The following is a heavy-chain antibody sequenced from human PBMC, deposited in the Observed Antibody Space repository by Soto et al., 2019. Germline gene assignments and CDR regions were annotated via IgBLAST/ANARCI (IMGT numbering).Heavy chain of an antibody. J-gene: IGHJ4*02. V-gene: IGHV3-7*01. D-gene: IGHD6-13*01. CDR1: GFTFSSYW. CDR2: IKQDGSEK. CDR3: ARHIYSAAAGVAY. Sequence: EVQLVESGGGLVQPGGSLRLSCAASGFTFSSYWMSWVRQAPGKGLEWVANIKQDGSEKYYVDSVKGRFTISRDNAKNSLYLQMNSLRAEDTAVYYCARHIYSAAAGVAYWGQGTLVTVSS.